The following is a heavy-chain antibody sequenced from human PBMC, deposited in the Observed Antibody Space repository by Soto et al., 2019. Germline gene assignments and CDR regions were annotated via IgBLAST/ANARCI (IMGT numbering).Heavy chain of an antibody. CDR3: AGRTRGWYRSVPGFDY. CDR2: IHYSGST. J-gene: IGHJ4*02. D-gene: IGHD6-19*01. CDR1: GGSVSSGSFY. Sequence: PSETLSLTCTVSGGSVSSGSFYWSWIRQPPGKGLEWIGNIHYSGSTNHNPSLKSRVTISVDTSKNHVSLKLSSVTAADTAVYYCAGRTRGWYRSVPGFDYWGQGTLVTVSS. V-gene: IGHV4-61*03.